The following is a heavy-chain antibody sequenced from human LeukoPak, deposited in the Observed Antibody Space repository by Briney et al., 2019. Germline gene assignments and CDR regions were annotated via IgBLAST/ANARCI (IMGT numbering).Heavy chain of an antibody. J-gene: IGHJ4*02. CDR3: ARGGEITYYDFWSGYLEIDY. CDR1: GFTFSSYS. Sequence: GGSLRLSCAASGFTFSSYSMNWVRQAPGKGLEWVSSISSSSSYIYYADSVKGRFTISRDNAKNSLYLQMSSLRAEDTAVYYCARGGEITYYDFWSGYLEIDYWGQGTLVTVSS. V-gene: IGHV3-21*01. CDR2: ISSSSSYI. D-gene: IGHD3-3*01.